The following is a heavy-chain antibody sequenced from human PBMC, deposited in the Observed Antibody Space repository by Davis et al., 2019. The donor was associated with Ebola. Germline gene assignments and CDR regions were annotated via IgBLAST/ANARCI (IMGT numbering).Heavy chain of an antibody. CDR1: GFTFSSYG. CDR3: ARGSRDSGSYYQLGEYYGMDV. J-gene: IGHJ6*02. V-gene: IGHV3-33*01. D-gene: IGHD3-10*01. CDR2: IWYDGSNK. Sequence: GESLKISCAASGFTFSSYGMHWVRQAPGKGLEWVAVIWYDGSNKYYADSVKGRFTISRDNSKNTLYLQMNSLRAEDTAVYYCARGSRDSGSYYQLGEYYGMDVWGQGTTVTVSS.